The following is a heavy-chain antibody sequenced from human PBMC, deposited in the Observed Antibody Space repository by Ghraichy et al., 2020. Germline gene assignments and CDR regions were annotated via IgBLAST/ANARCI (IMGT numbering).Heavy chain of an antibody. D-gene: IGHD1-1*01. V-gene: IGHV5-51*01. CDR2: VYPFDSDT. Sequence: ESLNISCEASGYDLNIYWIGWVRQMPGKGLEWMGMVYPFDSDTRYSPSFRGQVTLSVDKSRSTAYLQWRSLKASDTATYYCARQNEAWANDFWGQGTQVVVSA. J-gene: IGHJ4*02. CDR1: GYDLNIYW. CDR3: ARQNEAWANDF.